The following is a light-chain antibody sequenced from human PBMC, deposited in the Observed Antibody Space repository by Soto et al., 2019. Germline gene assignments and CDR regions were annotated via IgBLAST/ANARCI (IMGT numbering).Light chain of an antibody. V-gene: IGKV3-15*01. Sequence: IVMPQSPATLSVSPGERATLSCRASQSISSNLAWYQQKPGQAPRLLIYAASTRATGLPARFSGSGSGTEFTLTISSLQSEDFAVYSCQQYNNWPLTFGQGTKVDIK. CDR1: QSISSN. CDR3: QQYNNWPLT. CDR2: AAS. J-gene: IGKJ1*01.